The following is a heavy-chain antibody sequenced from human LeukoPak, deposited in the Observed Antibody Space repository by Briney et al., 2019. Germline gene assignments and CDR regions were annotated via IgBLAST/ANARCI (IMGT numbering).Heavy chain of an antibody. Sequence: QPGRSLSLSCAASGFTFSRYGIHWVRQAPGKGLEWVAVIASDGGDRHYADSVKGRFTISRDNSKNTLYLQMNSLRAEDTAVYYCARHQDRGAADYYMDVWGKGTTVTVSS. V-gene: IGHV3-30*05. J-gene: IGHJ6*03. CDR2: IASDGGDR. D-gene: IGHD3-10*01. CDR3: ARHQDRGAADYYMDV. CDR1: GFTFSRYG.